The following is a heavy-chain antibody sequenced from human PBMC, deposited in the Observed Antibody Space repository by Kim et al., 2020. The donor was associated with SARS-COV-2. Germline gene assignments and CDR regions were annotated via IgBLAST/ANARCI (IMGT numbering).Heavy chain of an antibody. CDR1: GGSFSGYH. D-gene: IGHD3-3*01. Sequence: SETLSLTCAVYGGSFSGYHWTWIRQPPGKGLEWIGEINHSGSTNCNPSLKSRVTISVDTSKNQFSLKLRSVTAADTAVYSCARGRAGVVPSPILGIGPYYEYYAMDVWGQGTTVTVSS. CDR2: INHSGST. J-gene: IGHJ6*02. CDR3: ARGRAGVVPSPILGIGPYYEYYAMDV. V-gene: IGHV4-34*01.